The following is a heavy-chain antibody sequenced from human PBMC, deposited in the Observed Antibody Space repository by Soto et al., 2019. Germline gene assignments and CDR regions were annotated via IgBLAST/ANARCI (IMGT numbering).Heavy chain of an antibody. V-gene: IGHV3-23*01. Sequence: QAGGSLRLSCAASGFTFSGYAMSWVRQAPGKGLEWVSAISGSGGSTYYADSVKGRFTISRDNSKNTLYLQMNSLRAEDTAVYYCAKGITAWTVDYGMDVWGQGTTVTVSS. CDR3: AKGITAWTVDYGMDV. CDR2: ISGSGGST. CDR1: GFTFSGYA. J-gene: IGHJ6*02. D-gene: IGHD3-3*01.